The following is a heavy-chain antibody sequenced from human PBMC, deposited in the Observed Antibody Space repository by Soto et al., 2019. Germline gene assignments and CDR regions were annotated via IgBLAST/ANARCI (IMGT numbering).Heavy chain of an antibody. Sequence: PSETLSLTCTVSGRSISSGDYYWSWIRQPQGKGLEWIGYIYYSGSTYYNPSLKSRVTISVDTSKNQFSLKLSSVTAADTAVFYCARGSYYDSSGYYPFDYWGQGTLVTVSS. V-gene: IGHV4-30-4*01. CDR3: ARGSYYDSSGYYPFDY. J-gene: IGHJ4*02. CDR1: GRSISSGDYY. CDR2: IYYSGST. D-gene: IGHD3-22*01.